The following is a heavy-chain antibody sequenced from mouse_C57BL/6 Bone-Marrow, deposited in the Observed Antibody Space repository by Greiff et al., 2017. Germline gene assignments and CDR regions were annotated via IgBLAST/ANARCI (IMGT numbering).Heavy chain of an antibody. Sequence: FQLQQSGAELVRPGASVKLSCTASGFNIKDYYMHWVKQRPEQGLEWIGRIDPEDGDTEYAPKFQGKATITADTSSNTAYLQLSSLTSEDTAVYYCTPGFAYWGQGTLVTVSA. CDR1: GFNIKDYY. CDR2: IDPEDGDT. J-gene: IGHJ3*01. V-gene: IGHV14-1*01. CDR3: TPGFAY.